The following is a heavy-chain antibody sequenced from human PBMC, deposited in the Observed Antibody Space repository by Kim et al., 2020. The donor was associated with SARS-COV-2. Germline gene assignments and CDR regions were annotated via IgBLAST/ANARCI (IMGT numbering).Heavy chain of an antibody. D-gene: IGHD3-3*01. J-gene: IGHJ4*02. CDR3: ARGPYRYYDFWSGYSYYFDY. CDR1: GYTFTSYA. V-gene: IGHV7-4-1*02. CDR2: INTNTGNP. Sequence: ASVKVSCKASGYTFTSYAMNWVRQAPGQGLEWMGRINTNTGNPTYAQGFTGRFVFSLDTSVSTAYLQISSLKAEDTAVYYCARGPYRYYDFWSGYSYYFDYGGQGTLVTVSS.